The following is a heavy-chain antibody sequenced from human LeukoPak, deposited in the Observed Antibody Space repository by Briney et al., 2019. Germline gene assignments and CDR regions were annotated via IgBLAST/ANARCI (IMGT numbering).Heavy chain of an antibody. CDR3: ARHRGSSWYSGRGDFFDY. Sequence: PSETLSLTCIVSGGSISSSYWSWIRQPPGQGLEWIGYIYTGSTNYNPSLKSRVTVSLDTSKHQFSLKLTSVTAADTAVYYCARHRGSSWYSGRGDFFDYWGQGTLVSVFS. CDR2: IYTGST. V-gene: IGHV4-59*08. D-gene: IGHD6-13*01. J-gene: IGHJ4*02. CDR1: GGSISSSY.